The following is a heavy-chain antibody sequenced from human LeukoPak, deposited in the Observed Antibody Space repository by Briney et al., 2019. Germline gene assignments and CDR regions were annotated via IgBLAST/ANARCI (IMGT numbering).Heavy chain of an antibody. V-gene: IGHV1-3*01. CDR2: ISAGNGNT. J-gene: IGHJ6*02. CDR1: GYTFTSYA. CDR3: ARVVAAAGHPPPSPAPYYYYGMDV. Sequence: ASVKVSCKASGYTFTSYAMHWVRQAPGQRLEWMGWISAGNGNTKYSQKFQGRVTITRDTSASTAYMELSSLRSEDTAVYYCARVVAAAGHPPPSPAPYYYYGMDVWGQGTTVTVSS. D-gene: IGHD6-13*01.